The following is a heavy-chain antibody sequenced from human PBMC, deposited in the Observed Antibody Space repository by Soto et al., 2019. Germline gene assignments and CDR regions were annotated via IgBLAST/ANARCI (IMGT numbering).Heavy chain of an antibody. CDR3: TRVALLGNVIFGVPLPLSGDYYYGMDV. Sequence: GSLRLSCPASGFTFGDYAMSWVRQAPGKGLDWVGFIIRKADGGTTEYAASVKGRVTISRDDSKSSAYLQMNSLTTEDTAVYYCTRVALLGNVIFGVPLPLSGDYYYGMDVWGLGTTVTVSS. CDR1: GFTFGDYA. CDR2: IIRKADGGTT. V-gene: IGHV3-49*04. D-gene: IGHD3-3*01. J-gene: IGHJ6*02.